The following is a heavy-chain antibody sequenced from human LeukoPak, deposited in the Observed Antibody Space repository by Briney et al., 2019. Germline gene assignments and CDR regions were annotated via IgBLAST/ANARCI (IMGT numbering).Heavy chain of an antibody. CDR2: IYYSGST. D-gene: IGHD3-10*01. CDR1: GGSISSYY. V-gene: IGHV4-59*08. CDR3: ARQPKSCAPGIFITGKACWFDS. Sequence: SETLSLTCTVSGGSISSYYWSWIRQSPEKGLEWIGYIYYSGSTNYNPSLKSRVTISVDTSKNQFSLKLSSVTAADTAVYYCARQPKSCAPGIFITGKACWFDSWGQGTLVTVSP. J-gene: IGHJ5*01.